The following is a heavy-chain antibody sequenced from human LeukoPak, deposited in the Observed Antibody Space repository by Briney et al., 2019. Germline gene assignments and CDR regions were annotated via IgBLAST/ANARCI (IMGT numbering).Heavy chain of an antibody. Sequence: ASVKVSCKASGYTFTTYYMHWVRQAPGQGLEWMGRINPSGGTTTYAQKFQGRLTMTRDMSTSTVYMELSSLRSEDTAVYYCERDGHNWNFDYWGQGTLVTVSS. CDR1: GYTFTTYY. CDR2: INPSGGTT. CDR3: ERDGHNWNFDY. J-gene: IGHJ4*02. V-gene: IGHV1-46*01. D-gene: IGHD1-20*01.